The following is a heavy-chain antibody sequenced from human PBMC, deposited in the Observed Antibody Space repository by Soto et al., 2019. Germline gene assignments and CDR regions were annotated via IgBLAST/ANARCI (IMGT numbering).Heavy chain of an antibody. CDR3: ARDMGDNWNDPYAFDI. V-gene: IGHV3-66*01. CDR1: GFTVGSNY. CDR2: IYSGGST. Sequence: EVQLVESGGGLVQPGGSLRLSCAASGFTVGSNYMSWVRQAPGKGLEWVSVIYSGGSTYYADSVKDRFTISRDNSKNTLYLQMNSLRAEDTAVYYCARDMGDNWNDPYAFDIWGQGTMVTVSS. D-gene: IGHD1-20*01. J-gene: IGHJ3*02.